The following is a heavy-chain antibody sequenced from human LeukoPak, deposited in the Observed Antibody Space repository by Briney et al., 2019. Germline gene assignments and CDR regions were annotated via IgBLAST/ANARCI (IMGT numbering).Heavy chain of an antibody. D-gene: IGHD6-13*01. CDR3: ARAPIPYSSSWYYFDY. CDR1: GGSISSSSYY. Sequence: PSETLSPTCTVSGGSISSSSYYWGWIRQPPGKGLEWIGSIYYSGSTYYNPSLKSRVTISVDTSKNQFSLKLSSVTAADTAVYYCARAPIPYSSSWYYFDYWGQGTLVTVSS. J-gene: IGHJ4*02. V-gene: IGHV4-39*01. CDR2: IYYSGST.